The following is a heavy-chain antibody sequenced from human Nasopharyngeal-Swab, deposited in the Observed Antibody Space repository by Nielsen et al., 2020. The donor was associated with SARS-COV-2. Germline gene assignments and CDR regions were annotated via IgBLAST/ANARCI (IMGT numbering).Heavy chain of an antibody. Sequence: GGSLRLSCAASGFSFSDYWMHWVRQPPGQGLVGVSRIDLRGFATPYADSLKGRFTISRDNAKNTLYLQMNSLRAEDTAIYYCARGSSDWNGLDYWGQGTLVTVSS. CDR2: IDLRGFAT. CDR3: ARGSSDWNGLDY. V-gene: IGHV3-74*01. D-gene: IGHD6-19*01. J-gene: IGHJ4*02. CDR1: GFSFSDYW.